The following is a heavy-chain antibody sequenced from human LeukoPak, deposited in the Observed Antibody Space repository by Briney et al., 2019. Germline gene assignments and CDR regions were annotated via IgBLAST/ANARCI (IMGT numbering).Heavy chain of an antibody. V-gene: IGHV3-33*01. Sequence: GGSLRLSCAASGFSFSTYGMHWVRQAPGKGLEWVAVIWSDGTNKYYADSVKGRFTISRDNSKNTLYLQMNSLRAEDTGVYYCARDYYDSSGVIDYWGQGTLVTVSS. CDR1: GFSFSTYG. CDR3: ARDYYDSSGVIDY. J-gene: IGHJ4*02. D-gene: IGHD3-22*01. CDR2: IWSDGTNK.